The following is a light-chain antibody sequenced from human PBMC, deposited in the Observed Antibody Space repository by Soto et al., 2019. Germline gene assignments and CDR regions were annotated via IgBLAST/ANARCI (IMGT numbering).Light chain of an antibody. CDR1: QSVSTGF. Sequence: TVLTQSPGTLSLSPGERASLSCRASQSVSTGFLAWYQQRPGQAPRLLIYGASSRATGIQDRFSGSGSGTDFPLTISRLEPEDFAVYYCQQYATSPWTFGQGTKV. V-gene: IGKV3-20*01. J-gene: IGKJ1*01. CDR3: QQYATSPWT. CDR2: GAS.